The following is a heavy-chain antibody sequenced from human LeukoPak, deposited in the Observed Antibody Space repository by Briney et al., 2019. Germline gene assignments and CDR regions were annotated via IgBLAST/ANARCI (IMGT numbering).Heavy chain of an antibody. V-gene: IGHV4-61*02. CDR2: IFTSGSP. J-gene: IGHJ3*02. CDR1: GGSISSGTHY. CDR3: ARRWNYKDAFDI. Sequence: SQTLSLTCDVSGGSISSGTHYWTWVRQPVGKGLEWLGRIFTSGSPTYNSSLKSRPTISLDKSKNQFSLKLTSVTAADTAVYYCARRWNYKDAFDIWGQGTMVTVSS. D-gene: IGHD1-7*01.